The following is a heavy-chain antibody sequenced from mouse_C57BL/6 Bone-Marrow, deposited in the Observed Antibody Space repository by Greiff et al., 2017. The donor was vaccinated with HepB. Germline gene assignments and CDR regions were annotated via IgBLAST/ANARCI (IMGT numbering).Heavy chain of an antibody. Sequence: QVQLQQPGAELVKPGASVKLSCKASGYTFTSYWMQWVKQRPGQGLEWIGEIDPSDSYTNYNQKFKGKATLTVDTSSSTAYMQLSSLTSEDSAVYYCARGEGNYYGSSLYWYFDVWGTGTTVTVSS. D-gene: IGHD1-1*01. CDR3: ARGEGNYYGSSLYWYFDV. V-gene: IGHV1-50*01. J-gene: IGHJ1*03. CDR2: IDPSDSYT. CDR1: GYTFTSYW.